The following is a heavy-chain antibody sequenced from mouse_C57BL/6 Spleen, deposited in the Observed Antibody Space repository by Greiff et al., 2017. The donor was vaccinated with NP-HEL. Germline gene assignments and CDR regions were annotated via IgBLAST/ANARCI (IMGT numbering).Heavy chain of an antibody. V-gene: IGHV1-52*01. CDR1: GYTFTSYW. CDR2: IDPSDSET. CDR3: AREGQLRIKDY. Sequence: QVQLQQPGAELVRPGSSVKLSCKASGYTFTSYWMHWVKQRPIQGLEWIGNIDPSDSETHYNQKFKDKATLTVDKSSSTAYMQLSSLTSEDSAVYYCAREGQLRIKDYWGQGTTLTVSS. D-gene: IGHD3-2*02. J-gene: IGHJ2*01.